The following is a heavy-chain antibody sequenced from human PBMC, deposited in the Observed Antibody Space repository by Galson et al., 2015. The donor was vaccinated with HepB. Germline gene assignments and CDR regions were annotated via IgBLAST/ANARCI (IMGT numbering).Heavy chain of an antibody. J-gene: IGHJ1*01. V-gene: IGHV7-4-1*02. D-gene: IGHD6-19*01. CDR3: ARVGYSSGWAYVQH. Sequence: QSGAEVKKPGESLKISCKASGYTFTSYAMNWVRQAPGQGLEWMGWINTNTGNPTYAQGFTGRFVFSLDTSVSTAYLQISSLKAEDTAVYYCARVGYSSGWAYVQHWGQGTLVTVSS. CDR2: INTNTGNP. CDR1: GYTFTSYA.